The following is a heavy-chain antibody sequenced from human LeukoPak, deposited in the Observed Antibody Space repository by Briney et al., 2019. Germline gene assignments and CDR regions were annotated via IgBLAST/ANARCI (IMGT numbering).Heavy chain of an antibody. D-gene: IGHD2-15*01. Sequence: GGSLRLSCAASGFTFSSYVMSWVRQAPGKGLEWVPGISGSGGNTYYADSVKGRFTISRDNSKNTLYLQMNSLRAEDTAVYYCAKEGCSGGNCYDHFDYWGQGSLVTVSS. CDR2: ISGSGGNT. V-gene: IGHV3-23*01. CDR3: AKEGCSGGNCYDHFDY. CDR1: GFTFSSYV. J-gene: IGHJ4*02.